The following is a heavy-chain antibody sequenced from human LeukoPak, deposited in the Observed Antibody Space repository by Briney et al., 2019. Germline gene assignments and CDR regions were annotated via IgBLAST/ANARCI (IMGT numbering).Heavy chain of an antibody. V-gene: IGHV1-8*02. J-gene: IGHJ4*02. Sequence: ASVKVSCKASGGTFSSYAISWVRQATGQGLEWMGWMNPNSGNTGYAQKFQGRVTMTRNTSISTAYMELSSLRSEDTAVYYCARGSRVSGSLDYWGQGTLVTVSS. CDR3: ARGSRVSGSLDY. CDR2: MNPNSGNT. D-gene: IGHD1-26*01. CDR1: GGTFSSYA.